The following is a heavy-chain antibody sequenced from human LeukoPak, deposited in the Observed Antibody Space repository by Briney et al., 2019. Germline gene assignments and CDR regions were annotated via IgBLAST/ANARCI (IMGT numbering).Heavy chain of an antibody. CDR2: IDYSGNT. Sequence: PSETLSLTCTVSGRSVRNSYLSWIRQPPGKGLEWLGYIDYSGNTNYSPSLMSRVSISVDTSKTQFSLKLSSVTAADTAVYYCARHSQRSGDLGSARNFDYWGQGTLVTVSS. CDR1: GRSVRNSY. D-gene: IGHD7-27*01. CDR3: ARHSQRSGDLGSARNFDY. J-gene: IGHJ4*02. V-gene: IGHV4-59*08.